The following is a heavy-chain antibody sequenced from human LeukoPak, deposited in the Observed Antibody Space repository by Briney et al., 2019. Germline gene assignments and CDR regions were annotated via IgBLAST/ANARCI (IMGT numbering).Heavy chain of an antibody. J-gene: IGHJ4*02. CDR2: IYTRGST. CDR1: GGSISSYY. CDR3: ARAPHEPREEYYFDY. D-gene: IGHD3-10*01. V-gene: IGHV4-4*07. Sequence: PSETLSLTCTVSGGSISSYYCSWIRQPARTGLEWIGRIYTRGSTNYNPSLNSRVTMLVDTSKNQFSLQLSSVTAADTAVYYCARAPHEPREEYYFDYWGQGTLVTISS.